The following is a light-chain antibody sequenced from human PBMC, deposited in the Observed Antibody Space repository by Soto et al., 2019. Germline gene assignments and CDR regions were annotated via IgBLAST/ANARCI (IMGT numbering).Light chain of an antibody. V-gene: IGKV3-11*01. CDR1: QSVDKF. CDR2: DSS. Sequence: EVELTQSPATLSLSPGETATLSCRASQSVDKFLAWYQQRPGQPPRLLIFDSSNRATGVPVRFSGSGSGTVFTLTIGSLEPEDSAVYYCQQRKHWPPITFVQGTRLEIK. CDR3: QQRKHWPPIT. J-gene: IGKJ5*01.